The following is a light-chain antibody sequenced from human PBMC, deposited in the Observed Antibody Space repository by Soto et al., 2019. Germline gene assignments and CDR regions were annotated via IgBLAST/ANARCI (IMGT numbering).Light chain of an antibody. J-gene: IGKJ1*01. CDR2: DAS. Sequence: DIQLTQSPSSLSASVGDRVTITCQASQDISNHLNWYQQKPGKAPNLLIYDASDLETGVPSRFSGGGSGTFFSFSINSLQPEDIATYYCQKHDGVPLFGHGTNVELK. CDR3: QKHDGVPL. CDR1: QDISNH. V-gene: IGKV1-33*01.